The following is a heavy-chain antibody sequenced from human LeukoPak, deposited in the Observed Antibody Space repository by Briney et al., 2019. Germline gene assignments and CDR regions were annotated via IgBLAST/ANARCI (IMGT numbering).Heavy chain of an antibody. CDR3: ARDSFNYYYDSSGFYNPSRGYFDY. D-gene: IGHD3-22*01. V-gene: IGHV3-30*04. CDR2: ISYDGSHK. Sequence: GSLRLSCATSGFTLSSHAMYWVRQAPGKGLEWVAVISYDGSHKYYADSVKGRFTISRDNSKNTLYVQINSLRAEDTAVYYCARDSFNYYYDSSGFYNPSRGYFDYWGQGTLLAVSS. CDR1: GFTLSSHA. J-gene: IGHJ4*02.